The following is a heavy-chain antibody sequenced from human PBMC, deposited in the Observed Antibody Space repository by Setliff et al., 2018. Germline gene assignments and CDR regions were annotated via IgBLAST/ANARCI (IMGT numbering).Heavy chain of an antibody. V-gene: IGHV4-34*01. CDR3: ARDYQGGWFAP. D-gene: IGHD3-10*01. CDR1: GGSFSGYS. CDR2: INHSGST. J-gene: IGHJ5*02. Sequence: SETLSLTCAVYGGSFSGYSWTWIRQPPGKGLEWIGDINHSGSTNYSPSLKSRVTISVDTSKNQFSLKLSSVTAADTAVYYCARDYQGGWFAPWGQGTLVTVSS.